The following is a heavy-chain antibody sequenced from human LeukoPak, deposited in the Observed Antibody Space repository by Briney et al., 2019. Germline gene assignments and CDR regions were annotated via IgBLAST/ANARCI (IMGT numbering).Heavy chain of an antibody. CDR3: ARSGSQLLWFGEFFDY. CDR2: INHSGST. V-gene: IGHV4-34*01. J-gene: IGHJ4*02. CDR1: GGSFSGYY. D-gene: IGHD3-10*01. Sequence: SETLSLTCAVYGGSFSGYYWSWIRQPPGKGLEWIGEINHSGSTNYNPSLKSRVTISVDTSKNQFPLKLSSVTAADTAVYYCARSGSQLLWFGEFFDYWGQGTLVTVSS.